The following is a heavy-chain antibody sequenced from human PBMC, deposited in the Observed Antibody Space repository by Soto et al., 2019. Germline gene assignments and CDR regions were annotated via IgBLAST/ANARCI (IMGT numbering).Heavy chain of an antibody. CDR2: IYYSGST. CDR1: GGSISSYY. J-gene: IGHJ2*01. Sequence: SETLFLTCTVSGGSISSYYWSWIRQPPGKGLEWIGYIYYSGSTNYNPSLKSRVTISVDTSKNQFSLKLSSVTAADTAVYYCGRFNWYFDLWGRGTLVTVPS. CDR3: GRFNWYFDL. V-gene: IGHV4-59*08.